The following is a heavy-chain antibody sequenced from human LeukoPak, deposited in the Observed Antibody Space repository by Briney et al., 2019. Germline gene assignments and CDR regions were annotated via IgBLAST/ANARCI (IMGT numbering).Heavy chain of an antibody. J-gene: IGHJ6*02. CDR3: AKDIRQMASYYYGMDV. CDR1: GFTFSSYG. D-gene: IGHD2-21*01. Sequence: GGSLRLSCAASGFTFSSYGMHWVRQAPGKGLEWVAVISYDGSNKYYADSVKGRFTISRDNSKNTLYLQMNSLRAEDTAVYYCAKDIRQMASYYYGMDVWGQGTTVTVSS. V-gene: IGHV3-30*18. CDR2: ISYDGSNK.